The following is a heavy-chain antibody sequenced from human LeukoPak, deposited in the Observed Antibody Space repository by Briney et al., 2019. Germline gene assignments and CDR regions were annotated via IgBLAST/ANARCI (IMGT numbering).Heavy chain of an antibody. V-gene: IGHV3-30*18. CDR2: ISYDGSNK. CDR3: AKVPGGYDPPLDYYGMDV. CDR1: GFTFSAYG. J-gene: IGHJ6*02. D-gene: IGHD5-12*01. Sequence: GRSLRLSCAASGFTFSAYGMHWVRQAPGKGLEWVAVISYDGSNKYYADSVKGRFTVSRDNSKNTLFLQLNSLRAEDTAVYYCAKVPGGYDPPLDYYGMDVWGQGTTVTVSS.